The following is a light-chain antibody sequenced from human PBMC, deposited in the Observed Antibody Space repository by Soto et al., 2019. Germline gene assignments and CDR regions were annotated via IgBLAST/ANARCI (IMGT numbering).Light chain of an antibody. CDR3: QQYYDPPWT. Sequence: DIVMTQSPDSLAVSLGERATINCKSSQSILYNSNNKNYLAWYQQKPGQPPKLLIYWASTRESGVPDRFSGSGSGTDFTLTISSLQAEDVVVYYCQQYYDPPWTFGQGTKVEIQ. V-gene: IGKV4-1*01. CDR2: WAS. J-gene: IGKJ1*01. CDR1: QSILYNSNNKNY.